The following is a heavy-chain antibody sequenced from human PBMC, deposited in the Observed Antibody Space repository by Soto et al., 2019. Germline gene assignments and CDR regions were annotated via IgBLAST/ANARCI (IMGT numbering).Heavy chain of an antibody. J-gene: IGHJ5*02. D-gene: IGHD6-19*01. Sequence: EVQLVESGGGLVQPGGSLRLSCAASGFTFSSYSMNWVRQAPGKGLEWVSYISSSSNTIYYADSVKGRFTISRDNAKNSLYLQMNSLRDEDTAVYYWAREAIAVLNWFDPWGQGTLVTVSS. CDR3: AREAIAVLNWFDP. CDR1: GFTFSSYS. V-gene: IGHV3-48*02. CDR2: ISSSSNTI.